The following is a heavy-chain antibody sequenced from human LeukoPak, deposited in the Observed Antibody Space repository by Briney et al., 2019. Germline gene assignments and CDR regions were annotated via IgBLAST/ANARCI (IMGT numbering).Heavy chain of an antibody. CDR3: ARGRIAARYDY. CDR2: ISSSSSYI. Sequence: PGGPLRPSCAASGFTFSSYSIKWVRPAPGKGLGWVSSISSSSSYIYYADSVKGRFTISRDNAKNSLYLQMNSLRAEDTAVYYCARGRIAARYDYWGQGTLVTVSS. D-gene: IGHD6-6*01. J-gene: IGHJ4*02. V-gene: IGHV3-21*01. CDR1: GFTFSSYS.